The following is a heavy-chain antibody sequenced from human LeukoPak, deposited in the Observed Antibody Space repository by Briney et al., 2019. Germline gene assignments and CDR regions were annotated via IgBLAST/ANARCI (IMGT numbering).Heavy chain of an antibody. V-gene: IGHV5-51*01. J-gene: IGHJ4*02. CDR3: ARLRYCSGGSCYPDY. D-gene: IGHD2-15*01. CDR1: GYSFTTYW. CDR2: IYSGDSET. Sequence: GESLKISCRGSGYSFTTYWIGWVRQMPGKGLEWTGIIYSGDSETRYSPSFQGQVTISADKSISTAYLQWSSLKASDTAMYYCARLRYCSGGSCYPDYWGQGTLITVSS.